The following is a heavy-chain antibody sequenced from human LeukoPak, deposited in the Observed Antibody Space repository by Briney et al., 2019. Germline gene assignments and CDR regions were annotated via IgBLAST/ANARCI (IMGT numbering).Heavy chain of an antibody. D-gene: IGHD1-26*01. Sequence: SETLSLTCTVSGGSISSSSYCWGWIRPPPGQGLEWIRSLYDSGSTYYNPSLKSRVSISVDTSKSQISLKRSSVTAADTAVYYCARAGPEVILPGCWELAIFDYWGQGTLVTVSS. CDR2: LYDSGST. CDR3: ARAGPEVILPGCWELAIFDY. J-gene: IGHJ4*02. V-gene: IGHV4-39*01. CDR1: GGSISSSSYC.